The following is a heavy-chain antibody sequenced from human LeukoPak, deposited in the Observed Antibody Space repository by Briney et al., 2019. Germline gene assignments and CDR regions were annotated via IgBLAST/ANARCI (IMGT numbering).Heavy chain of an antibody. Sequence: GGSLRLSCAAYGFTFTSYSMNWVRQAPGKGLEWVSTISGGGGSTYYADSVKGRFTISRDNSKNTLYLQVNSLRAEDTAVYYCAKGGKWDVTPFDYWGQGTLDTVSS. D-gene: IGHD1-26*01. CDR2: ISGGGGST. CDR3: AKGGKWDVTPFDY. CDR1: GFTFTSYS. V-gene: IGHV3-23*01. J-gene: IGHJ4*02.